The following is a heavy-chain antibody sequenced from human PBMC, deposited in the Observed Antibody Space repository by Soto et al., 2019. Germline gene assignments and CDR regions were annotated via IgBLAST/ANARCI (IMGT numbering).Heavy chain of an antibody. D-gene: IGHD2-8*01. J-gene: IGHJ5*02. CDR1: GGSFSGYY. CDR2: INHSGST. CDR3: ARARALYCTNGVCRNWFDP. Sequence: SGTLSLTCAVYGGSFSGYYWGWIRQPPGKGLEWIGEINHSGSTNYNPSLKSRVTISVDTSKNQFSLKLSSVTAADTAVYYCARARALYCTNGVCRNWFDPWGQGTLVTVSS. V-gene: IGHV4-34*01.